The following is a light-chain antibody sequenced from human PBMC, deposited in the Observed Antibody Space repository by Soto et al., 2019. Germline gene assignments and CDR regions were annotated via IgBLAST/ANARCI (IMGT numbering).Light chain of an antibody. CDR1: TNGVGGFNY. CDR3: TSYAGNSNYV. Sequence: QSALTQPPSASGSAGQSVTISCTGPTNGVGGFNYVSWYQQHPGRVPKLIIYEVDKRPSGVPDRFSGSKSGNTASLTVSGLQADDEAGYYCTSYAGNSNYVFGTGTKVTVL. J-gene: IGLJ1*01. V-gene: IGLV2-8*01. CDR2: EVD.